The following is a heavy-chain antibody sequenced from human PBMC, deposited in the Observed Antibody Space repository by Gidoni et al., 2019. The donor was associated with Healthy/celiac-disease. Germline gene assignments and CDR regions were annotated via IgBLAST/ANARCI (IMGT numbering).Heavy chain of an antibody. CDR2: TYYRSKWYN. D-gene: IGHD6-19*01. Sequence: QVQLQQSGPGLVKPSQTLSLTCAISGDSVSRNSAAWHWIRQSPSRGLEWLGRTYYRSKWYNDYAVSVKSRITINPDTSKNQFSLQLNSVTPEDTAVYYCARDVHSSGPYYYYYGMDVWGQGTTVTVSS. J-gene: IGHJ6*02. CDR1: GDSVSRNSAA. V-gene: IGHV6-1*01. CDR3: ARDVHSSGPYYYYYGMDV.